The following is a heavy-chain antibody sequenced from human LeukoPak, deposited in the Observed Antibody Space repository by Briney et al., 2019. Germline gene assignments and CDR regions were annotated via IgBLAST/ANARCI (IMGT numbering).Heavy chain of an antibody. J-gene: IGHJ4*02. CDR3: ARSNGSRSYSFDY. CDR2: INHSGST. Sequence: SETLSLTCAVYGGSFSGYYWSWIRQPPGKGLEWIGEINHSGSTNYNPSLKSRVTISVDTSKNQFSLKLSSVTAADTAVYYCARSNGSRSYSFDYWGQGTLVTVSS. CDR1: GGSFSGYY. V-gene: IGHV4-34*01. D-gene: IGHD3-10*01.